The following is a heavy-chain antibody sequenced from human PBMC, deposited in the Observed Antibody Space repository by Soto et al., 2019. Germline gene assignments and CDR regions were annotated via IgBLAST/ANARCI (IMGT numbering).Heavy chain of an antibody. CDR3: AIGFSSSWYEPAD. J-gene: IGHJ4*02. Sequence: GESLKISCQGSGYSFSGYWIGWVRQVPGKGLEWMAIIYPGDSSTRYSPSFQGQVTISADKSIRTAYLQWSRLKASDSGMYYCAIGFSSSWYEPADWGQGTQVTVS. D-gene: IGHD6-13*01. CDR2: IYPGDSST. CDR1: GYSFSGYW. V-gene: IGHV5-51*01.